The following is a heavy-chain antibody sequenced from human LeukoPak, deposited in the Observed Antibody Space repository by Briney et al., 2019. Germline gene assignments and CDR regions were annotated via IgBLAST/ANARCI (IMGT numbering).Heavy chain of an antibody. CDR2: ISYDGSNK. V-gene: IGHV3-30-3*01. J-gene: IGHJ6*02. Sequence: PGRSLRLSCAASGFTFSSYAMHWVRQAPGKGLEWVAVISYDGSNKYYADSVKGRFTISRDNSKNTLYLQMNSLRAEDTAVYYCASDRAAAGTDYYYGMDVWGQGTTVTVSS. D-gene: IGHD6-13*01. CDR3: ASDRAAAGTDYYYGMDV. CDR1: GFTFSSYA.